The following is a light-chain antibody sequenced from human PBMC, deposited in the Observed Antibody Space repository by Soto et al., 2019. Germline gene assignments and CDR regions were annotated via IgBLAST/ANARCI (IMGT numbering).Light chain of an antibody. V-gene: IGLV2-8*01. CDR2: EVT. CDR3: SSYAGTWV. J-gene: IGLJ3*02. Sequence: QSALTQPPSASGSPGQSVTISCTGTSSDVGGYVSWYQQHPDKAPKLMIYEVTKRPSGVPDRFSGSKSGNTASLTVSGLQAADEADYYCSSYAGTWVFGGGIKLTVL. CDR1: SSDVGGY.